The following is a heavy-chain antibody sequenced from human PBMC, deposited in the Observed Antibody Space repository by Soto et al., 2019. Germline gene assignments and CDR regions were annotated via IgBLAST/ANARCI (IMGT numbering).Heavy chain of an antibody. CDR1: GGTFSRHA. D-gene: IGHD6-13*01. CDR2: IIPLFGTT. J-gene: IGHJ5*02. Sequence: QVQLVQSGAELRKPGSSVKVSCKSSGGTFSRHAINWVRQAPGQGLEWMGGIIPLFGTTNYAQKFKGRFTITADESTNTTYMELISLKSEDAAVYYCARASIHGSSWYFWFDPWGQGTLVTVSS. CDR3: ARASIHGSSWYFWFDP. V-gene: IGHV1-69*01.